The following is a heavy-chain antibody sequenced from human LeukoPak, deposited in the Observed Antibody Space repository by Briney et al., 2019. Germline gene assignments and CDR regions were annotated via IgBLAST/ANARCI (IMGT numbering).Heavy chain of an antibody. CDR2: IDLSDSYT. CDR3: ARRTGVEWFDP. Sequence: GESLKISCKGSGYSFTSYWISWVRQMPGKGLEWMGRIDLSDSYTKYSPSFQGHVTISADKSINTAYPQWSSLKASDTAMYYCARRTGVEWFDPWGREPWSPSPQ. CDR1: GYSFTSYW. D-gene: IGHD7-27*01. V-gene: IGHV5-10-1*01. J-gene: IGHJ5*02.